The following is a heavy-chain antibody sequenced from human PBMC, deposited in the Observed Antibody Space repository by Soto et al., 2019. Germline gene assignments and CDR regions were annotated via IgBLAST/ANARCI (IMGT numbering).Heavy chain of an antibody. CDR1: GDSISNS. CDR3: AREGNLGRWIQPLDS. D-gene: IGHD2-2*03. Sequence: SETLSLTCTVSGDSISNSWGWIRQPPGKGLEWIGNIHYNGNTKYSPSLKSRVTMSVDTSKNHFSLKLISVTTADTAVYFCAREGNLGRWIQPLDSWGQGTLVTVSS. J-gene: IGHJ4*02. V-gene: IGHV4-59*01. CDR2: IHYNGNT.